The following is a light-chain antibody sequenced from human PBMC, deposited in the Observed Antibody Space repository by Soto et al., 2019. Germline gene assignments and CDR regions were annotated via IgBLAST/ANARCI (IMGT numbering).Light chain of an antibody. CDR3: QQYDKSPFT. CDR1: QSVSNNK. Sequence: EIGMTQSPSTLSLSPGERATLSCRASQSVSNNKVAWYQQRPGQAPSVVIYGASTRATGIPERFSGSGSGTDFTLTISRLQPEDFALYYCQQYDKSPFTFGHGTKVDIK. J-gene: IGKJ3*01. V-gene: IGKV3-20*01. CDR2: GAS.